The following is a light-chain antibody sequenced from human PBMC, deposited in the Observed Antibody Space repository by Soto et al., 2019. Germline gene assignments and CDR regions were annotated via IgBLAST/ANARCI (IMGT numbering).Light chain of an antibody. J-gene: IGLJ2*01. CDR1: TGPVTSTHY. CDR2: DTT. Sequence: QAVVTQEPSLTVSPGGTVTLTCGSSTGPVTSTHYPYWFQQKPGQAPRTLIYDTTYKHPWTPARFSGSLLGGKGVLILSGAQPEDEAEYYCLLSSLGGASVVFGGGTKVTVL. V-gene: IGLV7-46*01. CDR3: LLSSLGGASVV.